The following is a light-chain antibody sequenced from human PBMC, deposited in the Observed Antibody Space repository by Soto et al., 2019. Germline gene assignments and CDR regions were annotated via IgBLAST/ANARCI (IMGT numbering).Light chain of an antibody. Sequence: EIVLTQSPATLSLSPGERATLSCRASQSVSSYLAWYQQKPGQAPRLLIYDASNRATGIPARFSGSGSGTVFTLTISSLEPEDFAVYYCQQRSNWPLFTFGPGTKVYIK. J-gene: IGKJ3*01. CDR1: QSVSSY. V-gene: IGKV3-11*01. CDR2: DAS. CDR3: QQRSNWPLFT.